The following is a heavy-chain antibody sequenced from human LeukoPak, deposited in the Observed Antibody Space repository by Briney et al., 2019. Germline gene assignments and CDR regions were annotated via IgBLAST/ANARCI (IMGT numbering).Heavy chain of an antibody. CDR2: ISDSGTKK. Sequence: GGSLRLSCAASGFTFSTYAMHWVRQAPGKGLEWVAVISDSGTKKYYADSVKGRYTLSRDNSKNMLYLQMNSLRVEDTAVYYCARDQVGGAVDYWGQGTLVTVSS. CDR1: GFTFSTYA. CDR3: ARDQVGGAVDY. D-gene: IGHD6-13*01. J-gene: IGHJ4*02. V-gene: IGHV3-30-3*01.